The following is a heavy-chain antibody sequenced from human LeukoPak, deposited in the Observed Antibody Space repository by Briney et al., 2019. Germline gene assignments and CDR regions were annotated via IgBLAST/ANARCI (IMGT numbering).Heavy chain of an antibody. CDR3: AIDQGIPLWLKYSHH. V-gene: IGHV3-53*01. CDR2: IYSGDST. Sequence: GGSLRLSCAASGFTVSSNYMNRVRQAPGKGLEWVSAIYSGDSTYYADSVKGRFTISRDNSKSTLYLQMNSLRAEDTAVYYCAIDQGIPLWLKYSHHWGQGTLVTVSS. D-gene: IGHD5-18*01. J-gene: IGHJ1*01. CDR1: GFTVSSNY.